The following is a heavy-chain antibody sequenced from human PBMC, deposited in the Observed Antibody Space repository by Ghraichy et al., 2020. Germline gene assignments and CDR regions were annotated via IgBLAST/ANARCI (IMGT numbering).Heavy chain of an antibody. Sequence: SQTLSLTCTVSGDSLNNYYWSWIRQPPGKGLEWIGSIYHNGRTKYNPSLKSRVTMSVDTSKNQFSLSLTSVPAADTAVFYCARDQEWRAISSGFDPWGQGTLVSVSP. CDR1: GDSLNNYY. CDR2: IYHNGRT. D-gene: IGHD3-3*01. V-gene: IGHV4-59*01. J-gene: IGHJ5*02. CDR3: ARDQEWRAISSGFDP.